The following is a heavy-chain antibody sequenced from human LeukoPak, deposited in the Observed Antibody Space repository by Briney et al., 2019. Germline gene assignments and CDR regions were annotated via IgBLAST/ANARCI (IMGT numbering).Heavy chain of an antibody. CDR1: GYTFTSYY. J-gene: IGHJ6*03. CDR3: ARLYYDFWSGYYYYMDV. Sequence: GASVKVSCKASGYTFTSYYMHWVRQAPGQGLEWMGWINPNSGGTNYAQKFQGRVTMTRDTSISTAYMELSRLRSDDTAVYYCARLYYDFWSGYYYYMDVWGKGTTVTVSS. V-gene: IGHV1-2*02. D-gene: IGHD3-3*01. CDR2: INPNSGGT.